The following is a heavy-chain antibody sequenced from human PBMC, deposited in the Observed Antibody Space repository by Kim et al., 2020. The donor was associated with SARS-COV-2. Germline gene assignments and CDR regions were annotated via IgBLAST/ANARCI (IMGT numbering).Heavy chain of an antibody. V-gene: IGHV3-30*18. CDR1: GFTFSSYG. CDR2: ISYDGSNK. D-gene: IGHD3-3*01. Sequence: GGSLRLSCAASGFTFSSYGMHWVRQAPGKGLEWVAVISYDGSNKYYADSVKGRFTISRDNSKNTLYLQMNSLRAEDTAVYYCAKDFYDFWSGYPPSFDPWGQGTLVTVSS. CDR3: AKDFYDFWSGYPPSFDP. J-gene: IGHJ5*02.